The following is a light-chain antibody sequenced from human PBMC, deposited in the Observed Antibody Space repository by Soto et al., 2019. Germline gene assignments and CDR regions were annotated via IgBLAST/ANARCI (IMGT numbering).Light chain of an antibody. Sequence: EIVMTQSPVTLSVSPGERATLSCRASQSVGSNLAWYQQKPGQAPRLLIYGASSRATGIPARFSASGPGTELALNPSGLQSEDFAVSSCQHHNNWPPVSPLGPGTQAEIK. J-gene: IGKJ1*01. CDR3: QHHNNWPPVSP. CDR2: GAS. V-gene: IGKV3-15*01. CDR1: QSVGSN.